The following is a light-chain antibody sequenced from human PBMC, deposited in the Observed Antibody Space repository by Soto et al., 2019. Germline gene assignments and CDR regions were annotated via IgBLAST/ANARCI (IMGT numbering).Light chain of an antibody. Sequence: QAVLTQPPSVSGAPGQRVTISCTGSSSNIGAGYDVHWYQQLPGTAPKRLIYGNSNRPSGVPDRFSGYKSGTSASLAITGLQAEDEADYYCQSYDIREVLGAGTKLTVL. V-gene: IGLV1-40*01. J-gene: IGLJ1*01. CDR3: QSYDIREV. CDR1: SSNIGAGYD. CDR2: GNS.